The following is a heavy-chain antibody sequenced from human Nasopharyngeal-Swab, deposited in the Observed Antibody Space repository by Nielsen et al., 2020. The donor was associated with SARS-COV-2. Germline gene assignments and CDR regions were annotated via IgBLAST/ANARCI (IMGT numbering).Heavy chain of an antibody. D-gene: IGHD1-26*01. J-gene: IGHJ6*02. CDR3: ARVTWQLVGYYYYYGMDV. V-gene: IGHV1-18*01. CDR1: GCTFTNYG. Sequence: ASVKVSCKASGCTFTNYGISWVRQAPGEGLEWMGWSSVYNGNTNYGQGVQGRVTMTTDTSTNTAYMELRSLRSDDTAVYYCARVTWQLVGYYYYYGMDVWGQGTTVTVSS. CDR2: SSVYNGNT.